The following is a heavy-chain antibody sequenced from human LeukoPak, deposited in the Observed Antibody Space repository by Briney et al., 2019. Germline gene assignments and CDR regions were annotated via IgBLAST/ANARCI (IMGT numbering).Heavy chain of an antibody. CDR3: AYGVTPRGVNY. J-gene: IGHJ4*02. Sequence: SGTLSLTCAVSGGSISSSNWWSWIRQPPGKGLEWIGEINHSGSTNYNPSLKSRVTISVDTSKNQFSLKLSSVTAADTAVYYCAYGVTPRGVNYWGQGTLVTVSS. CDR1: GGSISSSNW. V-gene: IGHV4-4*02. D-gene: IGHD2-8*01. CDR2: INHSGST.